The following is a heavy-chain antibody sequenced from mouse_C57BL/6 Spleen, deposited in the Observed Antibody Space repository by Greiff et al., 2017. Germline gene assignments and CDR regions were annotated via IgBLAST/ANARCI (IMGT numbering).Heavy chain of an antibody. D-gene: IGHD2-1*01. CDR1: GFTFSDYY. J-gene: IGHJ4*01. CDR3: ARRGGNLYYAMDY. Sequence: EVKLMESGGGLVQPGGSLKLSCAASGFTFSDYYMYWVRQTPEKRLEWVAYISNGGGSTYYPDTVTGRFTISRDNAKNTLYLQMSRLKSEDTAMYYCARRGGNLYYAMDYWGQGTSVTVSS. V-gene: IGHV5-12*01. CDR2: ISNGGGST.